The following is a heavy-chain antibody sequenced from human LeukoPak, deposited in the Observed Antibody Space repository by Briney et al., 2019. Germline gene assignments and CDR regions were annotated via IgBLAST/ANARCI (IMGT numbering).Heavy chain of an antibody. Sequence: GGSLRLSCAASGFTFSSYWMSWVRQAPGKGLEWVANIKQDGSEKYYVDSVKGRFTISRDNAKNSVYLHMNSLRAEDTAVYYCARDGLGFLGYYMDVWGKGTTVTVSS. D-gene: IGHD2-15*01. V-gene: IGHV3-7*01. CDR1: GFTFSSYW. J-gene: IGHJ6*03. CDR3: ARDGLGFLGYYMDV. CDR2: IKQDGSEK.